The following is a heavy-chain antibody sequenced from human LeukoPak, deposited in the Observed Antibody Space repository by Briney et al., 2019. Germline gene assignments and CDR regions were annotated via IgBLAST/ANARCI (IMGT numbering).Heavy chain of an antibody. J-gene: IGHJ5*02. CDR1: GGTFSSYA. Sequence: SVNVSYKASGGTFSSYAISWVRQAPGQGLEWMGGIIPIFGTANYAQKFQGRVTITTDESTSTAYMELSSLRSEDTAVYYCASLGYSGYPFDPWGQGTLVTVSS. V-gene: IGHV1-69*05. CDR3: ASLGYSGYPFDP. D-gene: IGHD5-12*01. CDR2: IIPIFGTA.